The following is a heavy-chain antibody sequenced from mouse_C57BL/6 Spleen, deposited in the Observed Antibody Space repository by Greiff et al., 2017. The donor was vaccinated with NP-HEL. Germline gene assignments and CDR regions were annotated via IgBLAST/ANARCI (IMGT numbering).Heavy chain of an antibody. V-gene: IGHV1-62-2*01. CDR1: GYTFTEYT. D-gene: IGHD2-4*01. Sequence: QVQLQQSGAELVKPGASVKLSCKASGYTFTEYTIHWVKQRSGQGLEWIGWFYPGSGSIKYNEKFKDKATLTADKSSSTVYMELSRLTSEDSAVYFCARHEEGRGLWDYDAWFAYWGQGTLVTVSA. CDR3: ARHEEGRGLWDYDAWFAY. J-gene: IGHJ3*01. CDR2: FYPGSGSI.